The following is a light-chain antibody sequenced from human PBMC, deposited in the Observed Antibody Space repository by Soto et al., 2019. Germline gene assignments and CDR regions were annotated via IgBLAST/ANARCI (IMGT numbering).Light chain of an antibody. V-gene: IGKV1-39*01. CDR2: AAS. CDR3: QQNYSPPPVT. Sequence: DIQMTQSPSSLSASVGYRVTITCRSSQSVARFLNWYQQKPGKAPKLLIFAASSLQSGVPSRFSGSGSGTHFTLTINSLQPEDFATYYCQQNYSPPPVTFGQGTRLEI. J-gene: IGKJ5*01. CDR1: QSVARF.